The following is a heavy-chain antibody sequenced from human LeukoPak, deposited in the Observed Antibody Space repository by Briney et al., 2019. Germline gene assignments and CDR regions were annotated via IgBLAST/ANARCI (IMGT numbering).Heavy chain of an antibody. CDR3: ARSELSCSGGSCPTRYAFDI. CDR2: FYTSRTT. Sequence: PSETLSLTCTVSGVSISSDSYYWSWIRQPAGKGLEWIGRFYTSRTTNYNPSLKSRVTISVDTSKNQFSLKLRSVTAADTALYYCARSELSCSGGSCPTRYAFDIWGQGTVVTASS. D-gene: IGHD2-15*01. CDR1: GVSISSDSYY. V-gene: IGHV4-61*02. J-gene: IGHJ3*02.